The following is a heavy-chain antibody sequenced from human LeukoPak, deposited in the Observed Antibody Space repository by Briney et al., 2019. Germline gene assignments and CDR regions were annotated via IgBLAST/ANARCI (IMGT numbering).Heavy chain of an antibody. V-gene: IGHV3-13*05. CDR2: IGTAGGP. Sequence: GGSLRLSCAASGFTFSSYDMHWVRQATGKGLEWVSAIGTAGGPYYPGSVKGRFTISRENAKNSLYLQMNSLRAGDAAVYYCARGSVGGELAYWGQGTLVTVSS. D-gene: IGHD3-16*01. CDR3: ARGSVGGELAY. J-gene: IGHJ4*02. CDR1: GFTFSSYD.